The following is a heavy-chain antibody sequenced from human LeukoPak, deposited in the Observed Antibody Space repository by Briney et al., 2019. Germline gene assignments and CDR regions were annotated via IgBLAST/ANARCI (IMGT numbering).Heavy chain of an antibody. V-gene: IGHV1-46*01. D-gene: IGHD6-6*01. Sequence: GASVKVSCKASGYTFTSYGISWVRQAPGQGLEWMGIINPSGGSTSYAQKFQGRVTMTRDTSTSTVYMELSSLRSEDTAVYYCARDLSEPDSSSYDYWGQGTLVTVSS. CDR2: INPSGGST. CDR1: GYTFTSYG. CDR3: ARDLSEPDSSSYDY. J-gene: IGHJ4*02.